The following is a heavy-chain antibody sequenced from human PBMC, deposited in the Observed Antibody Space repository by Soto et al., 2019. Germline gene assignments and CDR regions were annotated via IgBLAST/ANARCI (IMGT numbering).Heavy chain of an antibody. CDR3: AKKVNSGSGSQYFDY. CDR1: GFTFSSYS. Sequence: PGGSLRLSCVASGFTFSSYSMSWVRQAPGKGLEWVSGFRAGGDDGTTYYADSVKGRFTISRDNSKNTLFLQMNSLSAEDTAIYYCAKKVNSGSGSQYFDYFGQGPLVTVSS. D-gene: IGHD3-10*01. CDR2: FRAGGDDGTT. V-gene: IGHV3-23*01. J-gene: IGHJ4*02.